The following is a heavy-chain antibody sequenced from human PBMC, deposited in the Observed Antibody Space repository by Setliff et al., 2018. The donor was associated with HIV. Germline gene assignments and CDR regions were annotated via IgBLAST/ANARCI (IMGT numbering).Heavy chain of an antibody. CDR1: GGSINRSNYY. D-gene: IGHD2-21*02. J-gene: IGHJ4*02. CDR3: ARLSGDYYYFDY. CDR2: ISYTGST. Sequence: PSETLSLTCTVPGGSINRSNYYWGWIRQPPGKGLEWIGTISYTGSTYYDPSLKSRVTISVDTSKNQFSLKLTSVTAADTAVYYCARLSGDYYYFDYWGQGTLVTVSS. V-gene: IGHV4-39*07.